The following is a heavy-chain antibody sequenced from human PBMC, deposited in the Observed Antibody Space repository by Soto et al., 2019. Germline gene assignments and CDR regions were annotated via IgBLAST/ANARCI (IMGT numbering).Heavy chain of an antibody. V-gene: IGHV4-59*08. J-gene: IGHJ4*02. D-gene: IGHD6-13*01. CDR3: ARLNPAAGAQIFDH. Sequence: QVQLQESGPGLVKPSETLSLTCTVSGGAISSYYWSWIRQPPGKGLEWIAYIYYSGSTNYNPPLKSRVAISVDTSKNQFSLKLNSVTAADTAVYYCARLNPAAGAQIFDHWGQGTLVTVSS. CDR1: GGAISSYY. CDR2: IYYSGST.